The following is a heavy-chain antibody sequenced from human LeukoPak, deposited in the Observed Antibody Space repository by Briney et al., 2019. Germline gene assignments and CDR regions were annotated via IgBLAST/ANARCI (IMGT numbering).Heavy chain of an antibody. J-gene: IGHJ4*02. Sequence: GESLKISCKGSGCSFTSYWIGWVRQMPGKGLEWMGIIYPGDSDTRYSPSFQGQVTISADKSISTAYLQWSSLKASDTAMYYCARTYYYDSSGYSFDYWGQGTLVTVS. CDR1: GCSFTSYW. CDR3: ARTYYYDSSGYSFDY. CDR2: IYPGDSDT. D-gene: IGHD3-22*01. V-gene: IGHV5-51*01.